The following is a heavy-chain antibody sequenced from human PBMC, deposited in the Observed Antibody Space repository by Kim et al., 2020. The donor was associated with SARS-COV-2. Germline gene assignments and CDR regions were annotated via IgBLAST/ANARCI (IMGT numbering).Heavy chain of an antibody. CDR3: AKGQYYFEY. V-gene: IGHV3-23*01. D-gene: IGHD4-4*01. CDR2: ISGSDSST. Sequence: GGSLRLSCGASGFTFSSYAMSWVRQAPGKGLEWVSGISGSDSSTNYADSVKGRFTISRDNSKNTLYLQMNSLRAEDTALYYCAKGQYYFEYWGQGTLVTV. J-gene: IGHJ4*02. CDR1: GFTFSSYA.